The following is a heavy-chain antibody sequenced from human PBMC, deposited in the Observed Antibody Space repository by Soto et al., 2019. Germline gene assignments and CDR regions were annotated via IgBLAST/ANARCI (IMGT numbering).Heavy chain of an antibody. V-gene: IGHV2-5*02. CDR2: LYWDDDK. CDR3: AHSKTSGMRYYFDY. J-gene: IGHJ4*02. CDR1: GFSLSTTRVG. Sequence: QITLKESGPTLVKPTQTLTLTCTFSGFSLSTTRVGVGWIRQPPGEALEWLALLYWDDDKLYSPSLKRRLTIPNHTXXNQVVLTLTNMDPVDTATYYCAHSKTSGMRYYFDYWGQGTLVTVSS.